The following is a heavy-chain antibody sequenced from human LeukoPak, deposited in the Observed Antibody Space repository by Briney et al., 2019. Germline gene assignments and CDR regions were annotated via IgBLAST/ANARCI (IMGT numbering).Heavy chain of an antibody. D-gene: IGHD3-9*01. CDR3: ASGDILTVPGYGMDV. CDR2: ISYDGSHK. V-gene: IGHV3-30*03. J-gene: IGHJ6*02. Sequence: GGSLRLSCAASGFTFSSYDIHWVRQAPGKGLEWVALISYDGSHKYYADSVQGRFTISRDNSKNTLYLRMNSLRAEDTAVYYCASGDILTVPGYGMDVWGQGTTVTVSS. CDR1: GFTFSSYD.